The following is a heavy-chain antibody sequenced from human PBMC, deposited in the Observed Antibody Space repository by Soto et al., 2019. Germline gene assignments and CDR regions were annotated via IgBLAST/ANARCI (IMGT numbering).Heavy chain of an antibody. J-gene: IGHJ6*02. CDR3: ARFPLVFWSGYPYYYYGMDV. D-gene: IGHD3-3*01. CDR1: GGSFSGYY. Sequence: QVQLQQWGAGLLKPSETLSLTCAVYGGSFSGYYWSCIRQPPGKGLEWIGEINHSGSTNYNPSLKSRVTISVDTSKNQFSLKLSSVTAADTAVYYCARFPLVFWSGYPYYYYGMDVWGQGTTVTVSS. CDR2: INHSGST. V-gene: IGHV4-34*01.